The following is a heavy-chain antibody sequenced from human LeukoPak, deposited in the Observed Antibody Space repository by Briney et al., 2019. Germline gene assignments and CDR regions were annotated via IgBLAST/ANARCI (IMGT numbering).Heavy chain of an antibody. V-gene: IGHV3-21*01. D-gene: IGHD3-9*01. CDR1: GLTFNLYS. CDR2: ISSSSSCV. Sequence: GGSLRLSCAGSGLTFNLYSMICGRQAPGKGLEWVSSISSSSSCVYYGDPVKGRFTISRDNAEDSLYLKMNSLRAEDTAVYYCARSYDILTGYYLREPNFDYWGQGTLVTVSS. J-gene: IGHJ4*02. CDR3: ARSYDILTGYYLREPNFDY.